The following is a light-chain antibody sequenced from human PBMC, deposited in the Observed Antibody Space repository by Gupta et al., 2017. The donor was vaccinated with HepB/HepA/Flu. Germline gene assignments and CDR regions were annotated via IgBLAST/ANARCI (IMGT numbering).Light chain of an antibody. CDR1: SSDVGGYNY. V-gene: IGLV2-14*01. CDR3: SSYTSSSTLDVV. Sequence: QFAPTSPPSLSGAPGPSITISCTGTSSDVGGYNYVSWYQQHPGKAPKLMIYDVSNRPSGVSNRFSGSKSGNTASLTISGRQAEDEADYYCSSYTSSSTLDVVFGGGTKLNVL. CDR2: DVS. J-gene: IGLJ2*01.